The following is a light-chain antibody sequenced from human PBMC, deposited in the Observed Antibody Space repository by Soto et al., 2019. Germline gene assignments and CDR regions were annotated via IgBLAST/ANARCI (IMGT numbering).Light chain of an antibody. J-gene: IGLJ2*01. CDR3: SSYTSSSTLGHVV. CDR1: SSEVGGYNY. CDR2: DVS. Sequence: QSVLTQPASVSGSPGQSITISCTGTSSEVGGYNYVSWYQQHPGKAPKLMIYDVSNRPSGVSNRFSGSKSGNTASLTISGLQAEDEADYYCSSYTSSSTLGHVVFGGGTKLTVL. V-gene: IGLV2-14*01.